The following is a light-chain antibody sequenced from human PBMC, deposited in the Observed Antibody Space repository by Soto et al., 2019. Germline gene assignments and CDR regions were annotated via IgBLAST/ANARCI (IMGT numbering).Light chain of an antibody. CDR2: GTS. CDR3: QQRSSWRT. Sequence: EIVLTQSPATLSLSPGERATLSCRASQSVSNYLAWYQQKPGQAPRLLIYGTSNRATGVPARFSGSGSGTDFTLTISSLEPEDFAVYYCQQRSSWRTFGQGTKLEIK. J-gene: IGKJ2*01. CDR1: QSVSNY. V-gene: IGKV3-11*01.